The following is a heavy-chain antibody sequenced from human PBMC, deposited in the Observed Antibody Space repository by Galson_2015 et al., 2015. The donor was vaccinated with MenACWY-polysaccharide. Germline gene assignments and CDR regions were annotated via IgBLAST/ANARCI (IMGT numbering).Heavy chain of an antibody. J-gene: IGHJ4*02. CDR1: GYTFIAYY. CDR2: INPSGGST. V-gene: IGHV1-46*01. CDR3: ARGGSPPDQRTFDY. Sequence: SVKVSCKASGYTFIAYYMNWVRQAPGQGLEWMGIINPSGGSTTSAQKLQGRVTMTRDTSTTTVYMELSSLRSEDTAVYYCARGGSPPDQRTFDYWGQGTLVTVSS. D-gene: IGHD1-1*01.